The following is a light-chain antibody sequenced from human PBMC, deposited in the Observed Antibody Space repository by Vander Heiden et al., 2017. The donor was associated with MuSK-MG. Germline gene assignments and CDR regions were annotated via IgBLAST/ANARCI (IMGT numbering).Light chain of an antibody. Sequence: DTQMTQSPSSLSASVGDRVTITCRASHGISNYLAWYQQKPGQVPKLLMYAASILQSGVPSRFSGSGSGTDFTLTISSLQPEDVATYYCQKYDIAPYTFGQGTKLXIK. CDR1: HGISNY. J-gene: IGKJ2*01. V-gene: IGKV1-27*01. CDR2: AAS. CDR3: QKYDIAPYT.